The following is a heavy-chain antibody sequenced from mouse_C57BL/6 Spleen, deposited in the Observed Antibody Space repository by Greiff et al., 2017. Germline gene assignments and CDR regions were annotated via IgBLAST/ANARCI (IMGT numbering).Heavy chain of an antibody. Sequence: VKLQESGAELVRPGASVTLSCKASGYTFTDYEMHWVKQTPVHGLEWIGAIDPETGGTAYNQKFKGKAILTADKSSSTAYMELRSLTSEDSAVYYCTTVVAPFDYWGQGTTLTVSS. D-gene: IGHD1-1*01. CDR3: TTVVAPFDY. V-gene: IGHV1-15*01. J-gene: IGHJ2*01. CDR1: GYTFTDYE. CDR2: IDPETGGT.